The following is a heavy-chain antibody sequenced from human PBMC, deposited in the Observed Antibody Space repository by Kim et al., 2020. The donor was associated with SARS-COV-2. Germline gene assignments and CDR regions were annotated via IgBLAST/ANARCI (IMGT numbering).Heavy chain of an antibody. J-gene: IGHJ4*02. D-gene: IGHD1-1*01. Sequence: SKRYVRKFQGRVTMTRDTSTSTVYMELSSLRSEDTAVYYCASTQRRGSDYWGQGTLVTVSS. CDR3: ASTQRRGSDY. CDR2: SK. V-gene: IGHV1-46*01.